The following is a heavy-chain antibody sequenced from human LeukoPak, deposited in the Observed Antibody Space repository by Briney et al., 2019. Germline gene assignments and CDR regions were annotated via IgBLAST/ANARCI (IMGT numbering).Heavy chain of an antibody. V-gene: IGHV4-4*02. CDR3: ARGLYGSDSF. CDR1: GGSVINTNW. Sequence: SETLSLTCGVSGGSVINTNWWTWVRQPPGKGLEWIGEVHLDGRTNYNPSLESRVTMSVDTSKNQISLRLTSVTAADTAVYYCARGLYGSDSFWGQGNLVTVSS. J-gene: IGHJ4*02. CDR2: VHLDGRT. D-gene: IGHD6-19*01.